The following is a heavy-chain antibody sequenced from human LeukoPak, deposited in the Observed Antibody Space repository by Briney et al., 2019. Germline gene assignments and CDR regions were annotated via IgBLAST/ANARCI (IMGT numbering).Heavy chain of an antibody. D-gene: IGHD5-18*01. Sequence: GASLRLSCAASGFTFSSYGMHWVRQAPGKGLEWVAFIRYDVSNKYYADSVKGRVTISRDNSKNTLYLEMNSLRAEDTAVYYCAKDAGYSYGTDYWGQGTLVTVSS. V-gene: IGHV3-30*02. J-gene: IGHJ4*02. CDR3: AKDAGYSYGTDY. CDR2: IRYDVSNK. CDR1: GFTFSSYG.